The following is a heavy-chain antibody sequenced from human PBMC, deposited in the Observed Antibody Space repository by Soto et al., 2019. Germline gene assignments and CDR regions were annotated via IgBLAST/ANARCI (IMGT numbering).Heavy chain of an antibody. CDR1: GYTFSNYG. V-gene: IGHV1-18*01. CDR3: ARVVPVAEAWLGP. Sequence: QVQLVQSGGEVKRPGASVKVSCKTSGYTFSNYGITWVRQAPGQPLEWLGWISLYSDGTNYAQKFQGRVSMTTDTSTTTAYMELRSLRSDDTAVYNCARVVPVAEAWLGPWGQGTLVTVSS. D-gene: IGHD2-2*01. J-gene: IGHJ5*02. CDR2: ISLYSDGT.